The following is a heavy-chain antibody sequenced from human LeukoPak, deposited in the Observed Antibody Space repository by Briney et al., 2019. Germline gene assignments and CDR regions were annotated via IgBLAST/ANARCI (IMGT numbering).Heavy chain of an antibody. D-gene: IGHD2-21*02. V-gene: IGHV4-39*07. CDR2: LYFRGIT. CDR3: EKTSSYCGGDCYPDY. CDR1: DGSIRSSTDY. Sequence: SETLSLTCTVSDGSIRSSTDYWGWIRQSPGKGLEWIGSLYFRGITYYNPSLKSRVTISVDTSKNQISLKLSSVTAADTAVYYCEKTSSYCGGDCYPDYWGQGTLVTVSS. J-gene: IGHJ4*02.